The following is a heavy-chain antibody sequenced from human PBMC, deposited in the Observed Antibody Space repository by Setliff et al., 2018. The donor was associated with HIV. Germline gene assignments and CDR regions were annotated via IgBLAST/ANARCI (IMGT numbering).Heavy chain of an antibody. CDR2: IWADEITK. V-gene: IGHV3-30*02. CDR3: ARDKGQLVYYFDS. D-gene: IGHD6-6*01. CDR1: GFTFSPYA. Sequence: PGGSLRLSCATSGFTFSPYAIHWVRQAPGMGLEWVAMIWADEITKFYADSVKGRFTISRDKIKKRVYLQMSSLRAEDTAVYFCARDKGQLVYYFDSWGQGTLVTVSS. J-gene: IGHJ4*02.